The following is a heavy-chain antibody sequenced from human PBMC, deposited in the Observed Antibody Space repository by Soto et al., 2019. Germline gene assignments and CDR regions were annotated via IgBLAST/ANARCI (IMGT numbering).Heavy chain of an antibody. D-gene: IGHD2-15*01. CDR1: GASISSGGYY. V-gene: IGHV4-31*03. Sequence: QVQLQESDPGLVKPSQTLSLTCTVSGASISSGGYYWSWIRQHPGKGLEWIGYIYYSGNTYYNPSLKSRFTISVDTSKNQFSLKLSSVTAADTAVYYCARGVMGYCSGGSCSSPFDSWGQGTLVTVSS. CDR2: IYYSGNT. CDR3: ARGVMGYCSGGSCSSPFDS. J-gene: IGHJ4*02.